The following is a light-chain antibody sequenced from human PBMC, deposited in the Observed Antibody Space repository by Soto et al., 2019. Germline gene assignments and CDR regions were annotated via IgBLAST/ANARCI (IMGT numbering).Light chain of an antibody. CDR3: QPYGSSPGT. J-gene: IGKJ1*01. CDR2: GAS. CDR1: QTVTSNY. V-gene: IGKV3-20*01. Sequence: EIVLTQSPGTLSLSPGERATLSCRASQTVTSNYLAWYQQKPGQAPRLLFFGASIRATGLPDRFSGGGSGTDFTLTINRLEPEDFAVYYCQPYGSSPGTFGPGTQVDIK.